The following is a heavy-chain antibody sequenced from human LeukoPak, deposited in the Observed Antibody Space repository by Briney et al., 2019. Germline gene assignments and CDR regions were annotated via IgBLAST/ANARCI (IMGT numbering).Heavy chain of an antibody. D-gene: IGHD1-26*01. V-gene: IGHV4-34*01. J-gene: IGHJ4*02. CDR1: GGSISSYY. Sequence: SETLSLTCTVSGGSISSYYWSWIRQPPGKGLEWIGEINHSGSTNYNPSLKSRVTISVDTSKNQFSLKLSSVTAADTAVYYCATSVGATTWNYWGQGTLVTVSS. CDR3: ATSVGATTWNY. CDR2: INHSGST.